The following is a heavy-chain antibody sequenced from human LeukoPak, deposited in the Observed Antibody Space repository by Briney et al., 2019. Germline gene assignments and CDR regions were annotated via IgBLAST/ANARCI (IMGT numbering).Heavy chain of an antibody. J-gene: IGHJ6*03. CDR2: IYTSGST. Sequence: SETLSLTCTVSGGSISSYYWSWIRQPPGKGLGGIGYIYTSGSTNYNPSLKSRVTISVDTSKNQFSLKLSSVTAADTAVYYCARHGSAYGSGSLGFDYYYYYYMDVWGKGTTVTVSS. V-gene: IGHV4-4*09. CDR3: ARHGSAYGSGSLGFDYYYYYYMDV. CDR1: GGSISSYY. D-gene: IGHD3-10*01.